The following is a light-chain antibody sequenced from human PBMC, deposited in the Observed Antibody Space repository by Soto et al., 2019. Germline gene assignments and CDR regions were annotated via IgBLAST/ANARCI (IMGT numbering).Light chain of an antibody. CDR1: SSDVGGYNF. J-gene: IGLJ2*01. V-gene: IGLV2-23*01. Sequence: QSALTQPRSVSGSPGQSVTISCTGTSSDVGGYNFVSWYQHHPGKAPKLMIYEGGKRPSGVSNRFSGSKSGNTASLTISGLQAEDEADYYCCSFALRSTLIFGGGTQLTVL. CDR3: CSFALRSTLI. CDR2: EGG.